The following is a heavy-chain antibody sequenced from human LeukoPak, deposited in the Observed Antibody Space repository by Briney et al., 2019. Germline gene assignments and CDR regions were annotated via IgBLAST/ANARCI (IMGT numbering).Heavy chain of an antibody. Sequence: ASVKVSCKASGYTFTSYYMHWVRQAPGQGLEWMGIINPSGGSTSYAQKFQGRVTMTRDTSTSTVYMELSSLRSEDTAVYYCVRGCPSSGWSRYYYYGMDVWGQGTTVTVSS. CDR3: VRGCPSSGWSRYYYYGMDV. V-gene: IGHV1-46*01. CDR2: INPSGGST. J-gene: IGHJ6*02. CDR1: GYTFTSYY. D-gene: IGHD6-19*01.